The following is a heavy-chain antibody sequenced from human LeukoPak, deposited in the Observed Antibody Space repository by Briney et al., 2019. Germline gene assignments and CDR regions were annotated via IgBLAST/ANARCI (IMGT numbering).Heavy chain of an antibody. CDR3: AKLLRDVTIYDF. V-gene: IGHV3-7*01. D-gene: IGHD5-24*01. CDR1: GFTFSSYW. J-gene: IGHJ4*03. Sequence: GGSLRLSCAASGFTFSSYWMSWVRQAPGKGLEWVASINQGESMIWYVDSVKGRFTISRDNANNLLFLQMNYMRVEDTAVYYCAKLLRDVTIYDFWGHGDLVTVSS. CDR2: INQGESMI.